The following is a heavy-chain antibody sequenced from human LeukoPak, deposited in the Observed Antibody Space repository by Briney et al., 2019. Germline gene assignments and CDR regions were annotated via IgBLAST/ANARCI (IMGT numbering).Heavy chain of an antibody. Sequence: PSETLSLTCAVYGGSFSGYYWSWIRQPPGKGLEWIGEINHSGSTNYNPSLKSRVTISVDTSKNQFSLKLSSVTAADTAVYYCARRVRAAPNPFDYWGREPWSPSPQ. D-gene: IGHD6-6*01. CDR3: ARRVRAAPNPFDY. J-gene: IGHJ4*02. V-gene: IGHV4-34*01. CDR1: GGSFSGYY. CDR2: INHSGST.